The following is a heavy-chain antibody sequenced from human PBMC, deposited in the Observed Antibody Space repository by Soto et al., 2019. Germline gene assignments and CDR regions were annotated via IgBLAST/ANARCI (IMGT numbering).Heavy chain of an antibody. CDR1: GFTFSNYW. Sequence: GGSLRLSCAASGFTFSNYWMSWVRQAPGKGLEWVASIKQDGSEKQYADSVKGRFTISRDDATNSLYLQMDSLRADDTAFYYCAKATATGGGAFDICGQGTMVTVSS. J-gene: IGHJ3*02. CDR3: AKATATGGGAFDI. V-gene: IGHV3-7*01. D-gene: IGHD2-8*02. CDR2: IKQDGSEK.